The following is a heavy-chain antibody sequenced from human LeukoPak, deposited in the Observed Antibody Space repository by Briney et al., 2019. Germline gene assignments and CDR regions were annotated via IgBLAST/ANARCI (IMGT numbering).Heavy chain of an antibody. CDR3: AKVRAWYDSSGSLDY. J-gene: IGHJ4*02. CDR1: GFTVSSNY. V-gene: IGHV3-53*05. D-gene: IGHD3-22*01. CDR2: LYDTGST. Sequence: PGGSLRLSCAASGFTVSSNYMSWVRQAPGKGLEWVSILYDTGSTYYADSVKGRVMISRDNSKNTVYLQMNSLRAEDTALYYCAKVRAWYDSSGSLDYWGQGTLVTVSS.